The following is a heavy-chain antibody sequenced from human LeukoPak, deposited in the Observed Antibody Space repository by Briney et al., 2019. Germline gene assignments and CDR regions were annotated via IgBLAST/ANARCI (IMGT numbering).Heavy chain of an antibody. CDR3: ARHDMDIAGAGLDYFDY. Sequence: KPSETPSLTRTVSGGSISRYYWSWIRPPPRKGPEWIGYIYYSGSTNYNPSLKSRVTISVDTSKNQFSLKLSSVTAADTAVYYCARHDMDIAGAGLDYFDYWGQGTLVTVSS. CDR1: GGSISRYY. V-gene: IGHV4-59*08. D-gene: IGHD1-26*01. CDR2: IYYSGST. J-gene: IGHJ4*02.